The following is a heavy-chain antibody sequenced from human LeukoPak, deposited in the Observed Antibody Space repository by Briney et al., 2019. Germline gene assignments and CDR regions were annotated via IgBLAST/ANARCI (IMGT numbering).Heavy chain of an antibody. Sequence: GGSLRLSCAASGFTFSTYSINWVRQAPGKGLEWVSSIGSSSSHIYYADSVKGRFTISRDNARNSLYLQMNSLRAGDTALYYCAREDQPRGTFDYWGQGILVTVSS. J-gene: IGHJ4*02. CDR1: GFTFSTYS. CDR3: AREDQPRGTFDY. V-gene: IGHV3-21*04. D-gene: IGHD2-15*01. CDR2: IGSSSSHI.